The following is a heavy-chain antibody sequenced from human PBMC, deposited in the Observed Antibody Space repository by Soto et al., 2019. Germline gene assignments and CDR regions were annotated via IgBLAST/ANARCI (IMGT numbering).Heavy chain of an antibody. Sequence: PGGSLRLSCAASGFTFSSYAMSWVRQAPGKGLEWVSAISGSGGSTYYADSVKGRFTISRDNSKNTLYLQMNSLRAEDTAVYYCAKDHGDYGYYGMDVWGQGTTVTVSS. CDR1: GFTFSSYA. D-gene: IGHD4-17*01. CDR2: ISGSGGST. CDR3: AKDHGDYGYYGMDV. V-gene: IGHV3-23*01. J-gene: IGHJ6*02.